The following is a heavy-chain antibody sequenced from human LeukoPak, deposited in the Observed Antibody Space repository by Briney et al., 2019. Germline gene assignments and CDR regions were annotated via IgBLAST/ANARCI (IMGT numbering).Heavy chain of an antibody. D-gene: IGHD2-2*02. Sequence: GRSLRLSCAASGFTFSSYAMHWVLQAPGKGLEWVAVISYDGSNKYYADSVKGRFTISRDNSKNTLYLQMNSLRAEDTAVYYCARVGCSSTSCYTIHGSDNWFDPWGQGTLVTVSS. CDR2: ISYDGSNK. CDR3: ARVGCSSTSCYTIHGSDNWFDP. V-gene: IGHV3-30-3*01. CDR1: GFTFSSYA. J-gene: IGHJ5*02.